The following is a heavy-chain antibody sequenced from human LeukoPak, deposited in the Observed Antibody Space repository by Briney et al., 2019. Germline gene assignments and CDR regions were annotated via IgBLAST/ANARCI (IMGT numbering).Heavy chain of an antibody. CDR2: IYYSGST. CDR1: GGSISSYY. J-gene: IGHJ3*02. D-gene: IGHD1-26*01. V-gene: IGHV4-59*01. CDR3: AREWGIVGAGMNFDI. Sequence: SETLSLTCTVSGGSISSYYWSWIRQPPGKGLEWIGYIYYSGSTNYNPSLKSRVTISVDTSKNQFSLKLSSVTAADTAVYYCAREWGIVGAGMNFDIWGQGTMVTVSS.